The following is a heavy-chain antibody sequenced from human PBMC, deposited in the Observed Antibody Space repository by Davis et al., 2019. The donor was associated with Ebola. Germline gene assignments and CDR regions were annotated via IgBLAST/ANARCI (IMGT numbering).Heavy chain of an antibody. D-gene: IGHD3-16*01. CDR2: ISSSGSTI. CDR1: GFTFSDYY. Sequence: GGSLRLSCAASGFTFSDYYMSWIRQAPGKGLEWVSYISSSGSTIYYADSVKGRFTISRDNAKNSLYLQMNSLRAEDTAEYYCATMGGDYIWGSYYFDYWGQGTLVTVSS. V-gene: IGHV3-11*01. J-gene: IGHJ4*02. CDR3: ATMGGDYIWGSYYFDY.